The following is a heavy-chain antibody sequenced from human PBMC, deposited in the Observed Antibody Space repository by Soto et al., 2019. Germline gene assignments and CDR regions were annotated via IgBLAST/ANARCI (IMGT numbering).Heavy chain of an antibody. CDR3: GRGEVDRYNWNYGIDY. Sequence: LSLTCTVSGGSISSYYWSWIRQPPGKGLEWIGYIYYSGNTNYNPSLKSRVTISVDTSKNQFSLKLSSVTAADTAVYYCGRGEVDRYNWNYGIDYWGQGTLVTVS. CDR1: GGSISSYY. J-gene: IGHJ4*02. D-gene: IGHD1-7*01. V-gene: IGHV4-59*01. CDR2: IYYSGNT.